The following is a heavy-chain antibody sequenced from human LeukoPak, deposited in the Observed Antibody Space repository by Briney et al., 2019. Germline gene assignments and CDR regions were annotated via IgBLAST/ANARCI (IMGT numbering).Heavy chain of an antibody. D-gene: IGHD2/OR15-2a*01. V-gene: IGHV4-34*01. CDR1: GGSFSGYY. J-gene: IGHJ4*02. CDR2: MNDRGTT. Sequence: SETLSLTCTVSGGSFSGYYWTWIRQFPGKGLEWIGEMNDRGTTNRNPSLRSRVTMSVDPSKNQFSLKLNSLTAADTAVYYCAREELGGARGIDYWGQGTLVTVSS. CDR3: AREELGGARGIDY.